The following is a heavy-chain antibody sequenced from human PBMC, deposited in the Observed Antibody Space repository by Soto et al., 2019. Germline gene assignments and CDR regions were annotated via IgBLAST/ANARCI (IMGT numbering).Heavy chain of an antibody. CDR3: AKETYSGPLDY. D-gene: IGHD2-15*01. V-gene: IGHV3-30*18. Sequence: QVQLVESGGGVVQPGRSLRLSCAASGFTFSSYGMHWVRQAPGKGLEWVAVISYDGSNKYYADSVKGRFPISRDNAKYTLYLQMNSLRAEDTAVYYCAKETYSGPLDYWGQGTLVTVSS. J-gene: IGHJ4*02. CDR2: ISYDGSNK. CDR1: GFTFSSYG.